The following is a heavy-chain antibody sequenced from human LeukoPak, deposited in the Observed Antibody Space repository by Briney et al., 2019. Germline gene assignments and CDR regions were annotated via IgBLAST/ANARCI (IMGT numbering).Heavy chain of an antibody. Sequence: VASVKVSCKASGGTFSSYTTNWVRQAPGQGLEWMGGIIPIFGTANYAQKFQGRVTITADESTSTAYMELSSLRSEDTAVYYCARVTGYMIEDYFDYWGQGTLVTVSS. V-gene: IGHV1-69*13. CDR1: GGTFSSYT. CDR2: IIPIFGTA. CDR3: ARVTGYMIEDYFDY. D-gene: IGHD3-22*01. J-gene: IGHJ4*02.